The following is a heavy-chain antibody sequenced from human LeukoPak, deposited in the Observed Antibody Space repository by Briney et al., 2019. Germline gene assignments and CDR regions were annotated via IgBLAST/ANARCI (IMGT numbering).Heavy chain of an antibody. CDR2: ISYDGSNK. Sequence: GGSLRLSCAASGFTFSSYGMHWVRQAPGKGLEWVAVISYDGSNKYYADPVKGRFTISRDNSKNTLYLQMNSLRAEDTAVYYCARRGIPYYFDYWGQGTLVTVSS. CDR3: ARRGIPYYFDY. J-gene: IGHJ4*02. CDR1: GFTFSSYG. D-gene: IGHD3-16*01. V-gene: IGHV3-30*03.